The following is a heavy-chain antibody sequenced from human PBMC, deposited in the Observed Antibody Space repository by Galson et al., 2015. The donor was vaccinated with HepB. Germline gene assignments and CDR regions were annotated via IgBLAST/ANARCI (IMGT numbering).Heavy chain of an antibody. V-gene: IGHV3-33*01. J-gene: IGHJ4*02. CDR2: IWNDGSSR. Sequence: SLRLSCAASGFTFSSYGMHWVRQAPGKGLEWVAVIWNDGSSRYYADSVKGRFTISRDNSKNTLYLQRNSLRAEDTAVYYCARDSGPVTIPDYWGQGTLVTVSS. CDR1: GFTFSSYG. D-gene: IGHD5-18*01. CDR3: ARDSGPVTIPDY.